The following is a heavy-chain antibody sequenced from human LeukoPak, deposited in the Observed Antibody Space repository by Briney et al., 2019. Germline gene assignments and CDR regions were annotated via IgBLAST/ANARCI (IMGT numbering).Heavy chain of an antibody. D-gene: IGHD5-12*01. V-gene: IGHV3-20*04. CDR1: GFTFDDYG. J-gene: IGHJ6*03. Sequence: PGGSLRLSCAASGFTFDDYGMSWVRQAPGKGLEWVSGINWNGGSTGYADSVKGRFTISRDNAKNSLYLQMNSLRAEDTALYYCARTYIVATKTSYYYYYMDVWGKGTTVTVSS. CDR3: ARTYIVATKTSYYYYYMDV. CDR2: INWNGGST.